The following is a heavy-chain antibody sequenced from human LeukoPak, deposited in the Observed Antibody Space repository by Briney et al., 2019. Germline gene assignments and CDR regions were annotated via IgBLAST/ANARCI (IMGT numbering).Heavy chain of an antibody. V-gene: IGHV3-23*01. CDR2: ISGSGGST. CDR3: AKDSIGSAGSGSYYY. CDR1: GFTFSSYA. Sequence: GGSLRLSCAASGFTFSSYAMSWVRQAPGKGLEWVSAISGSGGSTYCADSVKGRFTISRDNSKNTLYLQMNSLRAEDTAVYYCAKDSIGSAGSGSYYYWGQGTLVTVSS. D-gene: IGHD1-26*01. J-gene: IGHJ4*02.